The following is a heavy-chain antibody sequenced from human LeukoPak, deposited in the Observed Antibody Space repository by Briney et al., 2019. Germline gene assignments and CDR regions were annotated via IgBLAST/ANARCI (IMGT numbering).Heavy chain of an antibody. D-gene: IGHD6-19*01. CDR2: IWYDGSNT. V-gene: IGHV3-33*01. Sequence: GRSLRPSCAASGFTFSTYGMHWVRQAPGRGLEWVAVIWYDGSNTFYADSVQGRFTISRDNSKNTVYLQMNSLRVEDTAVYYCARDTTVGGPVTFDYWGQGALVTVSS. CDR1: GFTFSTYG. CDR3: ARDTTVGGPVTFDY. J-gene: IGHJ4*01.